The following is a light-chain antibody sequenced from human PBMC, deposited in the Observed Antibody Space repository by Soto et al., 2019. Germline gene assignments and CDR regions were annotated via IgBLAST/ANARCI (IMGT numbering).Light chain of an antibody. J-gene: IGLJ2*01. CDR2: EAF. Sequence: QSALTQPASVSGSPGQSITISCTGTSSDVGGYQYVSWYQQHPGKAPKLMLYEAFIRPSGVSNRFSGSKSGNTASLTISGLQAEDEADYYCSSYTSSSTLVFGGGTKLTVL. CDR3: SSYTSSSTLV. CDR1: SSDVGGYQY. V-gene: IGLV2-14*01.